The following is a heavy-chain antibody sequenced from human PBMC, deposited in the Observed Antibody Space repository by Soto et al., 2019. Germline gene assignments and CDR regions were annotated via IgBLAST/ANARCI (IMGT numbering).Heavy chain of an antibody. V-gene: IGHV3-7*01. CDR2: IKLDGSEK. CDR1: GFTFSNYW. Sequence: EVQLVESGGGLVQPGGSLRLSCAASGFTFSNYWMTWVRQAPGKGLEWVANIKLDGSEKYYVDSVKGRFTISRDNAKSSLYLQMNGLRAEDTAVYYCARPWNSDYTTDAYDIWGQGTMVTVSS. J-gene: IGHJ3*02. D-gene: IGHD3-3*01. CDR3: ARPWNSDYTTDAYDI.